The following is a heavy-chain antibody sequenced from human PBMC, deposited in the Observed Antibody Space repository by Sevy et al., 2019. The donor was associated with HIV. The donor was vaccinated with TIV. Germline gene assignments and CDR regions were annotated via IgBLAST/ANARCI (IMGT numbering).Heavy chain of an antibody. V-gene: IGHV3-49*04. D-gene: IGHD6-6*01. CDR2: IRSKPYGGTT. CDR3: TRDRGIAARPLY. J-gene: IGHJ4*02. CDR1: GFTFGDYA. Sequence: GGSLRLSCTASGFTFGDYAMSWVRQAPGKGVEWVGFIRSKPYGGTTEYAASVKGRFTISRDDSKTIAYLQMNSLKTEDTAVYYCTRDRGIAARPLYWGQGTLVTVSS.